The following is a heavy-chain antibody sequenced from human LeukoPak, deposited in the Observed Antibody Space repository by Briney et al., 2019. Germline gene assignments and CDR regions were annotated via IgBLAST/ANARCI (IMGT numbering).Heavy chain of an antibody. D-gene: IGHD3-22*01. J-gene: IGHJ4*02. CDR1: GFTFSSYG. CDR3: ANNYYDSSGYYYIQSTAFYFDY. CDR2: ISYDGSNK. V-gene: IGHV3-30*18. Sequence: PGGSLRLSCAASGFTFSSYGMHWVRQAPGKGLEWVAVISYDGSNKYYADSVKGRFTISRDNSKNTLYLQMNSLRAEDTAVYYCANNYYDSSGYYYIQSTAFYFDYWGQGTLVTVSS.